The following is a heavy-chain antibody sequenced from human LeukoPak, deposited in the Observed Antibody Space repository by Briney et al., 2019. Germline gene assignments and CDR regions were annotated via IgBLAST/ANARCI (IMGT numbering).Heavy chain of an antibody. D-gene: IGHD6-13*01. Sequence: PSETLSLTCAVYGGSFSGYSWSWIRQPPGKGLEWIGEINHSGSTNYNPSLKSRVTISVDTSKNQFSLKLSSVTAADTAVYYCASGSSSRGNGSDYWGQGTLVTVSS. CDR1: GGSFSGYS. CDR3: ASGSSSRGNGSDY. V-gene: IGHV4-34*01. J-gene: IGHJ4*02. CDR2: INHSGST.